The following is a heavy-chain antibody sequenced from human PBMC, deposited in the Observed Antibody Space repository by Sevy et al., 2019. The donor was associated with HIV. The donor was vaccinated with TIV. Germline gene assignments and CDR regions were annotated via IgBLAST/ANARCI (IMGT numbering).Heavy chain of an antibody. V-gene: IGHV4-59*01. CDR2: IYYSGST. D-gene: IGHD2-2*01. CDR3: AREGGYCSSTSCYRWFDP. CDR1: GGSISSYY. Sequence: SETLSLTCTVSGGSISSYYWSWIRQPPGKGLEWIGYIYYSGSTNYNPSLKSRVTISVDTSKNRFSLKLSSVTAADTAVYYCAREGGYCSSTSCYRWFDPWGQGTLVTVSS. J-gene: IGHJ5*02.